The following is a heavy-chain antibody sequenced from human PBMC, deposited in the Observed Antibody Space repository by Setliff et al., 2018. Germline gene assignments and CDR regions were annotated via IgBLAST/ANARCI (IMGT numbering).Heavy chain of an antibody. D-gene: IGHD2-2*02. V-gene: IGHV3-23*01. CDR3: GTRDCRTTGCYNGYIES. CDR2: ISGSGDRT. CDR1: GFTFSSYA. J-gene: IGHJ4*02. Sequence: SSETLSLSCAASGFTFSSYAMSWVRQAPGKGLEWVSAISGSGDRTYYADSVKGRFTISRDNSKNTLDLQMNSLRAEDTAVYFCGTRDCRTTGCYNGYIESWGQGTLVTVSS.